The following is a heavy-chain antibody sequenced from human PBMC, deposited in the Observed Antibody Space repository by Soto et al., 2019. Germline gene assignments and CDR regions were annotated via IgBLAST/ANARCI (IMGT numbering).Heavy chain of an antibody. J-gene: IGHJ4*02. CDR2: IQQDGSET. V-gene: IGHV3-7*03. CDR3: GRDEAIDY. CDR1: GFTFSYYW. Sequence: GGSLRLSCAASGFTFSYYWMTWVRQAPGKGLEWVANIQQDGSETHYVDSVKGRFTISRDNAKNSLYLQLNSLRAEDTAVDYCGRDEAIDYWGQGTLVTVSS.